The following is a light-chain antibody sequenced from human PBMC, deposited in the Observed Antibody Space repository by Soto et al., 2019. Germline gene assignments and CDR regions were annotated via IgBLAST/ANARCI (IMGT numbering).Light chain of an antibody. Sequence: QSVLTQPASVSGSPGQSITISCTGTSSDVGGYNYVSCYQQQAGKAPKLIIHEVSNRPSGVSNRFSGSKSGNTASLTISGLQAEDEADYYCDSYTSSRAYVFGIGTKVTAL. CDR3: DSYTSSRAYV. CDR1: SSDVGGYNY. CDR2: EVS. J-gene: IGLJ1*01. V-gene: IGLV2-14*01.